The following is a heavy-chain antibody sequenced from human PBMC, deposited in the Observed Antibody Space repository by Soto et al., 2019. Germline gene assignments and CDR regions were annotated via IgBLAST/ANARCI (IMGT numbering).Heavy chain of an antibody. CDR3: ARELAHGSPELQQYYYDSSGPLDY. CDR1: GFTFSSYG. J-gene: IGHJ4*02. CDR2: ISYDGSNK. Sequence: GGSLRLSCAASGFTFSSYGMHWVRQAPGKGLEWVAVISYDGSNKYYADSVKGRFTISRDNSKNTLYLQMNSLRAEDTAVYYCARELAHGSPELQQYYYDSSGPLDYWGQGTLVTVSS. V-gene: IGHV3-30*03. D-gene: IGHD3-22*01.